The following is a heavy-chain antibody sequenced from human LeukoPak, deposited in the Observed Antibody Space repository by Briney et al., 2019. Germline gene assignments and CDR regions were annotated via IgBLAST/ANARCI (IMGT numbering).Heavy chain of an antibody. Sequence: GGSLRLSCAASGFTFSSYAMSWVRQAPGKGLEWVSALSGSGGSTYSADSVKGRFTISRDNSQSTLYLQMNSLRAEDTAVYYCAKHRGYSYAGGYWYFDLWGRGTLVTVSS. CDR2: LSGSGGST. CDR3: AKHRGYSYAGGYWYFDL. D-gene: IGHD5-18*01. V-gene: IGHV3-23*01. J-gene: IGHJ2*01. CDR1: GFTFSSYA.